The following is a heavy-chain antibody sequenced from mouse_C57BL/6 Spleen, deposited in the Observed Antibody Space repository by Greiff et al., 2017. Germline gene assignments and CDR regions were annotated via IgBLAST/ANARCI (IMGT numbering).Heavy chain of an antibody. CDR2: ISSGGDYI. D-gene: IGHD1-1*01. V-gene: IGHV5-9-1*02. J-gene: IGHJ3*01. Sequence: EVQVVESGEGLVKPGGSLKLSCAASGFTFSSYAMSWVRQTPEKRLEWVAYISSGGDYIYYADTVKGRFTISRDNARNTLYLQMSSLKSEDTAMYYCTRDNYGSSYGAYWGQGTLVTVSA. CDR1: GFTFSSYA. CDR3: TRDNYGSSYGAY.